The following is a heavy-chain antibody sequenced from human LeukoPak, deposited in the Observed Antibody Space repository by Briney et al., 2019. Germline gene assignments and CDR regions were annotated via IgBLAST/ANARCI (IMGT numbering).Heavy chain of an antibody. CDR3: AREADGDYFGYFDY. D-gene: IGHD4-17*01. J-gene: IGHJ4*02. Sequence: GASVKVSCKASGYTFTGYYMHWVRQAPGQGLEWMGWINPNSGGTNYAQKFQGRVTMTRDTSISTAYMELSRLRSDDTAVYYCAREADGDYFGYFDYWGQGTLVTVSS. CDR1: GYTFTGYY. CDR2: INPNSGGT. V-gene: IGHV1-2*02.